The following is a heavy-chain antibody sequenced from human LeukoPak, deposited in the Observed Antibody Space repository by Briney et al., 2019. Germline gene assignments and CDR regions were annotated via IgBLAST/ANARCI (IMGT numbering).Heavy chain of an antibody. V-gene: IGHV1-2*02. CDR2: INPNSGGT. J-gene: IGHJ4*02. CDR1: GYTFTGYY. D-gene: IGHD5-12*01. CDR3: ARASGYSAYDQFDY. Sequence: ASVKVSCKASGYTFTGYYMHWVRQAPGQGLEWLGWINPNSGGTNYAQKFQGRVTMTRDTSISTAYMELSRLRSDDAAVYYCARASGYSAYDQFDYWGLGTLVTVSS.